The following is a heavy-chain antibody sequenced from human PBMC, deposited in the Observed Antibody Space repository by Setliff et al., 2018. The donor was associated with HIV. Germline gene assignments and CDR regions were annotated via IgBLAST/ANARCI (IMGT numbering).Heavy chain of an antibody. J-gene: IGHJ6*03. V-gene: IGHV1-69*13. CDR2: IIPIFGTA. CDR3: ARGDTPSYYYYYYMDV. D-gene: IGHD2-15*01. CDR1: GGTFTNYA. Sequence: SVKVSCKTSGGTFTNYAFNWVRLAPGQGLEWMGGIIPIFGTADYAQRFQGRVTITADESTSTAYMELSSLRSEDTAVYYCARGDTPSYYYYYYMDVWGKGTTVTVSS.